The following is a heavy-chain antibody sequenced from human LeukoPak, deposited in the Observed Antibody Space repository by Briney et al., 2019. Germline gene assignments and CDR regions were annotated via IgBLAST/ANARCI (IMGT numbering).Heavy chain of an antibody. CDR2: INHRGST. Sequence: PSETLSLTCAVYGGSFSGYYWSWIRQPLGKGLEWIGEINHRGSTNHNPSLKSRVTISVDTSKNQFSLKLSSVTAADTAVYYCAREGYYYDTSGYHYTKYWGQGTLVTVSS. V-gene: IGHV4-34*01. J-gene: IGHJ4*02. CDR1: GGSFSGYY. CDR3: AREGYYYDTSGYHYTKY. D-gene: IGHD3-22*01.